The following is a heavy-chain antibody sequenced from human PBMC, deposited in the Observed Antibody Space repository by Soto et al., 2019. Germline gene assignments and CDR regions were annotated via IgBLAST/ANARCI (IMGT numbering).Heavy chain of an antibody. D-gene: IGHD2-21*02. CDR3: ARHQVYCGGDCYSWGGGNY. Sequence: QVQLVQSGAEVKKPGSSVKVSCKASGGTFSSYAISWVRQAPGQGLEWMGGIIPIFGTANYAQKFQGRVTITADESTSTAYMELGSLRSEDTAVYYCARHQVYCGGDCYSWGGGNYWGQGTLVTVSS. CDR1: GGTFSSYA. J-gene: IGHJ4*02. CDR2: IIPIFGTA. V-gene: IGHV1-69*12.